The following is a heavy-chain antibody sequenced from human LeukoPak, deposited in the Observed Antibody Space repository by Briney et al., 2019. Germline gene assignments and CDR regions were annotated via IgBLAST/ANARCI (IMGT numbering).Heavy chain of an antibody. CDR3: ASGVWYDY. CDR1: GFTFSSYG. J-gene: IGHJ4*02. V-gene: IGHV4-59*01. D-gene: IGHD6-13*01. CDR2: IYYSGST. Sequence: PGGTLRLSCAASGFTFSSYGMSWIRQPPGKGLEWIGYIYYSGSTNYNPSLKSRVTISVDTSKNQFSLKLSSVTAADTAVYYCASGVWYDYWGQGTLVTVSS.